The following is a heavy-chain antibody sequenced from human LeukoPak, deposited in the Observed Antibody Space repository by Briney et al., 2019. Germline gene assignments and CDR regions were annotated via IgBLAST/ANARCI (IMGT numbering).Heavy chain of an antibody. Sequence: SETLSLTCAVSGGSITSRSYSWGWLRQPPGKGLEGIGTIYYSVDTYYKPSLKSRVTISVDTSKNQFSLNLRSVTAADTAVYFCARARYFYGSGSYYFNWFDPRGQGTLVTVST. CDR2: IYYSVDT. CDR1: GGSITSRSYS. D-gene: IGHD3-10*01. CDR3: ARARYFYGSGSYYFNWFDP. V-gene: IGHV4-39*01. J-gene: IGHJ5*02.